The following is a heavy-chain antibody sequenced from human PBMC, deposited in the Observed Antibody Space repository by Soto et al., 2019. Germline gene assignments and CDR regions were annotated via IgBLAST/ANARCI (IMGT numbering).Heavy chain of an antibody. Sequence: SETLSLTCTVSGGSISSYYWSWIRQPPGKGLEWIGYIYYSGSTNYNPSLKSRVTISVDTSKNQFSLKLSSVTAADTAVYYCARHGMTWAVADLYYFDYWGRGTLVTVSS. CDR2: IYYSGST. CDR1: GGSISSYY. CDR3: ARHGMTWAVADLYYFDY. D-gene: IGHD6-19*01. V-gene: IGHV4-59*08. J-gene: IGHJ4*02.